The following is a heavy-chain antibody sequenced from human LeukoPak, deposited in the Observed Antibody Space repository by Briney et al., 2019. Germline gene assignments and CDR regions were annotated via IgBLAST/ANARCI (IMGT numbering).Heavy chain of an antibody. CDR2: INSDGSST. V-gene: IGHV3-74*01. CDR3: ASSVPDDYGDYDYFDY. D-gene: IGHD4-17*01. J-gene: IGHJ4*02. Sequence: PGGSLRLSCAASGFTFRNHLMHWVRQAPGKGLVWVSCINSDGSSTSYADSVKGRFTISRDNAKNTLYLQMNSLRAEDTAVYYCASSVPDDYGDYDYFDYWGQGTLVTVSS. CDR1: GFTFRNHL.